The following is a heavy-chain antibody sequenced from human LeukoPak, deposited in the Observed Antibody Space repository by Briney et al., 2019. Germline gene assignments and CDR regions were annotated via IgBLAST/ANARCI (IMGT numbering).Heavy chain of an antibody. V-gene: IGHV3-23*01. CDR2: ISGSGGST. CDR3: AKANSNYAHATEGSDY. CDR1: GGSISSNNYY. Sequence: PSETLSLTCTVSGGSISSNNYYWGWIRQAPGKGLEWVSAISGSGGSTYYADSVKGRFTISRDNSKNTLYLQMNSLRAEDTAVYYCAKANSNYAHATEGSDYWGQGTLVTVSS. J-gene: IGHJ4*02. D-gene: IGHD4-11*01.